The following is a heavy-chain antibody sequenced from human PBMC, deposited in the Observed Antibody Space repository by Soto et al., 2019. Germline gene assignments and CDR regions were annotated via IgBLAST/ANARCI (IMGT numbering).Heavy chain of an antibody. J-gene: IGHJ6*02. CDR2: IIPIFGTE. D-gene: IGHD3-9*01. CDR3: ATGRYTNPSYYYYYGMDV. Sequence: GASVKVSCKASGGTFRSYAISWVRQAPGQGLEWMGGIIPIFGTENYAQKFQARVTITADESTSTAYMELSSLRTEGTAVYYCATGRYTNPSYYYYYGMDVWGQGTTVTVS. CDR1: GGTFRSYA. V-gene: IGHV1-69*13.